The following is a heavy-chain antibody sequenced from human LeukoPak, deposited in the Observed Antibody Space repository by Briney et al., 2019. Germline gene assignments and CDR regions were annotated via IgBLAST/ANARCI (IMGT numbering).Heavy chain of an antibody. CDR1: GGTFISYA. Sequence: ASVTVSCTASGGTFISYAISWVRQAPGQGLEWMGGIIPIFGTANYAQKFQGRVTITADESTSTAYMELSSLRSEDTAVYYCARDPSRITNWFDPWGQGTLVTVSS. CDR3: ARDPSRITNWFDP. J-gene: IGHJ5*02. D-gene: IGHD3-10*01. CDR2: IIPIFGTA. V-gene: IGHV1-69*13.